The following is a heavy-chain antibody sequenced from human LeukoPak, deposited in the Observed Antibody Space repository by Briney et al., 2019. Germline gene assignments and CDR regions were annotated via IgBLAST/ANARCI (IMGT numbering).Heavy chain of an antibody. V-gene: IGHV3-21*05. Sequence: PGGSLRLSCAASGFIFSSYSMNWVRQAPGRGLEWISYIGLASGFTSYADSVKGRFTISSDTARNSLYLHMRSLRAEDTAVYYCARDHNWAFDYWGQGALVTVSS. CDR2: IGLASGFT. J-gene: IGHJ4*02. CDR3: ARDHNWAFDY. D-gene: IGHD1-20*01. CDR1: GFIFSSYS.